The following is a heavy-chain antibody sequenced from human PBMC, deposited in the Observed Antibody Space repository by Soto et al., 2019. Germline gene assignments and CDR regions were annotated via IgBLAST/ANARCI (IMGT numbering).Heavy chain of an antibody. Sequence: QVQLVESGGGVVQPGTSLRLSCAVSGFSFSSYGMNWVRQAPGRGLEWVAVIWYDGTDTYYSDSVKGRFIISRDNSRNTLYLQISSLRAEDTAVYYCARSDRHGYSSSSYFWGQGTLVVVSS. D-gene: IGHD6-13*01. CDR2: IWYDGTDT. J-gene: IGHJ4*02. CDR3: ARSDRHGYSSSSYF. CDR1: GFSFSSYG. V-gene: IGHV3-33*01.